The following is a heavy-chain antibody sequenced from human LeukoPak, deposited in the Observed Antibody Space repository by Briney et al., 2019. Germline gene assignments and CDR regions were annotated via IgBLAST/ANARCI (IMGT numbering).Heavy chain of an antibody. V-gene: IGHV1-69*06. J-gene: IGHJ6*04. CDR2: VIPIFGTA. CDR3: ARDRDMVRGVIHYYYYYGMDV. D-gene: IGHD3-10*01. Sequence: ASVKVSCKASGGTFSSYAISWVRQAPGQGLEWMGVVIPIFGTANYAQKFQGRVTITADKSTSTAYMELSSLRSEDTAVYYCARDRDMVRGVIHYYYYYGMDVWGKGTTVTVSS. CDR1: GGTFSSYA.